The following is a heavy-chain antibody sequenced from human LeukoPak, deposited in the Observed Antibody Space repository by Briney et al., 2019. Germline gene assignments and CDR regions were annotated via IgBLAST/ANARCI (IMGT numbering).Heavy chain of an antibody. Sequence: PGGSLRLSCAASGFTFSSYSMNWVRQPPGKGLEWVSYIGTSSSIIYYADSVKGRFTISRDNAKNSLYLQMNSLRDEDTAVYYCARHDYAGNSGDYWSQGTLVTVSS. CDR1: GFTFSSYS. CDR3: ARHDYAGNSGDY. D-gene: IGHD4-23*01. J-gene: IGHJ4*02. V-gene: IGHV3-48*02. CDR2: IGTSSSII.